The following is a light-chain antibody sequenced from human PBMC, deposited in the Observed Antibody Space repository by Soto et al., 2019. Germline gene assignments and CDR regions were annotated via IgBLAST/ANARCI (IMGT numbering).Light chain of an antibody. CDR3: QQYNSYWT. V-gene: IGKV1-5*01. CDR1: QSISTW. Sequence: DIQMTQSPSTLSASVGDRVTITCRASQSISTWLAWYQQKAGKAPKVLISDASSLESGVPSRFSGSGSGTEFTLTISSLQPDDFATYYSQQYNSYWTFGQGTKVEMK. CDR2: DAS. J-gene: IGKJ1*01.